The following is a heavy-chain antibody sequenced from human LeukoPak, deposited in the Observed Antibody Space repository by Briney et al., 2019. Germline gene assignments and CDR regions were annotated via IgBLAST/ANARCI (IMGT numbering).Heavy chain of an antibody. Sequence: ASVKVSCKVSGYTFTGYYMHWVRQAPGQGLEWMGRINPNSGGTNYAQKFQGRVTMTRDTSISTAYMELSRLRSDDTAVYYCARSYSSGWYSRQEAGLFDYWGQGTLVTVSS. CDR3: ARSYSSGWYSRQEAGLFDY. J-gene: IGHJ4*02. D-gene: IGHD6-19*01. V-gene: IGHV1-2*06. CDR1: GYTFTGYY. CDR2: INPNSGGT.